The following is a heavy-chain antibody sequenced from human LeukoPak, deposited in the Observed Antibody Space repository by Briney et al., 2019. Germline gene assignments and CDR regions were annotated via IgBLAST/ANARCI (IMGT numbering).Heavy chain of an antibody. V-gene: IGHV3-53*01. J-gene: IGHJ3*02. CDR1: GFTVSSIH. Sequence: GGSLRLSCAASGFTVSSIHMVWVRQAPGKGLEWVPVTYTGGNSYYADSVKGRFIISRDISKNTLYLQMNSLRAEDSALYYCARGGRGSAAVVAPRSFDIWGQGTMVTVSS. CDR3: ARGGRGSAAVVAPRSFDI. D-gene: IGHD3-22*01. CDR2: TYTGGNS.